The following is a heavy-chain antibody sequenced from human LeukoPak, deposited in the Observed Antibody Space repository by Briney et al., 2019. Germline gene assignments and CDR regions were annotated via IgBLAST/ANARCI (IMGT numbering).Heavy chain of an antibody. CDR2: INPNSGGT. D-gene: IGHD3-3*01. J-gene: IGHJ4*02. CDR3: ARVEATIFGVDRDDY. V-gene: IGHV1-2*06. CDR1: GYTFTGYY. Sequence: ASVKVSRKASGYTFTGYYMHWVRQAPGQGLEWMGRINPNSGGTNYAQKFQGRVTMTRDTSISTAYMELSRLRSDDTAVYYCARVEATIFGVDRDDYWGQGTLVTVSS.